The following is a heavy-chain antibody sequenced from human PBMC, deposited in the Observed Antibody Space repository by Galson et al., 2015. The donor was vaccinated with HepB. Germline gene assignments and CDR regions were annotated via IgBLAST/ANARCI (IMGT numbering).Heavy chain of an antibody. Sequence: SVKVSCKASGYTFTSYAMNWVRQAPGQGLEWMGWINTNTGNPTYAQGFTRRFVFSLDTSVSTAYLQISSLKAEDTAVYYCARTYSGYDYREFDYWGQGTLVTVSA. D-gene: IGHD5-12*01. CDR1: GYTFTSYA. CDR2: INTNTGNP. V-gene: IGHV7-4-1*02. J-gene: IGHJ4*02. CDR3: ARTYSGYDYREFDY.